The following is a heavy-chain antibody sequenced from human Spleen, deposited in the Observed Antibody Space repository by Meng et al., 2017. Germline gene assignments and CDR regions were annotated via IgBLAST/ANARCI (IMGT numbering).Heavy chain of an antibody. J-gene: IGHJ4*02. CDR2: ISSSGNSI. CDR3: ARFSPEYGGNYGDYFDY. D-gene: IGHD4/OR15-4a*01. Sequence: GESLKISCAASGFTFNSYEMTWVRQAPGKGLEWVSYISSSGNSISYANSVSGRFTISRDNAKNSLYQQMNSLRAEDTASYYCARFSPEYGGNYGDYFDYWGQGTLVTVSS. CDR1: GFTFNSYE. V-gene: IGHV3-48*03.